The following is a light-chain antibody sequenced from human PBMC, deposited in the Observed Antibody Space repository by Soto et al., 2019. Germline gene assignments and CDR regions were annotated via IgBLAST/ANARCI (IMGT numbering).Light chain of an antibody. Sequence: DIVLTQSPGTLSLSPGERATLSCRASQSVRSTSFAWYQQKPGQAPRLLMYGASSRATGIPDKFSGGGSETDFTLPINTLEPEDLAVYYCQHYGGSPPITVGRGTRLEIK. CDR3: QHYGGSPPIT. CDR2: GAS. J-gene: IGKJ5*01. V-gene: IGKV3-20*01. CDR1: QSVRSTS.